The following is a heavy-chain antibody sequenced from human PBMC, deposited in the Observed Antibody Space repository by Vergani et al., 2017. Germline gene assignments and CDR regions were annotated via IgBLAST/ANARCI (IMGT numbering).Heavy chain of an antibody. Sequence: QVQLVQSGAEVKKPGSSVKVSCKASGGTFSSYAISWVRQAPGQGLEWMGGIIPNSGGTNYAQKFQGRVTMTRDTSISTAYMELSRLRSDDTAVYYCARGAVAGSFDYWGQGTLVTVSS. V-gene: IGHV1-2*02. CDR1: GGTFSSYA. CDR2: IIPNSGGT. D-gene: IGHD6-19*01. J-gene: IGHJ4*02. CDR3: ARGAVAGSFDY.